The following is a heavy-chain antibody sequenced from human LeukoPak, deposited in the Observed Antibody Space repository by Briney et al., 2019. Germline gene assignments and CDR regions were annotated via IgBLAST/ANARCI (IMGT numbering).Heavy chain of an antibody. Sequence: GGSLRLSCAASGFTFSSYGMHWVRQAPGKGLEWVAVIWYDGSNKYYADSVKGRFTISRDNSKNTLYLQMNSLRAEDTALYYCARGSATLTFDYWGQGTLVTVSS. J-gene: IGHJ4*02. CDR1: GFTFSSYG. D-gene: IGHD4/OR15-4a*01. CDR2: IWYDGSNK. V-gene: IGHV3-33*01. CDR3: ARGSATLTFDY.